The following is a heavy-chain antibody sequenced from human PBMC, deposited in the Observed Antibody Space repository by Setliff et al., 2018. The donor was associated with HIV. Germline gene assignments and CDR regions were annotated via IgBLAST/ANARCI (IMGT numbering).Heavy chain of an antibody. V-gene: IGHV3-7*01. CDR1: GFTFSNYW. CDR2: IKDDGRSK. CDR3: AKDDGSYRGNYFDS. D-gene: IGHD1-26*01. J-gene: IGHJ4*02. Sequence: SLRLSCAASGFTFSNYWMNWVRQAPGKGLEWVANIKDDGRSKYYADSVKGRFTISRDNSKNTLYLQMNSLRVEDTALYYCAKDDGSYRGNYFDSWGQGTLVTVSS.